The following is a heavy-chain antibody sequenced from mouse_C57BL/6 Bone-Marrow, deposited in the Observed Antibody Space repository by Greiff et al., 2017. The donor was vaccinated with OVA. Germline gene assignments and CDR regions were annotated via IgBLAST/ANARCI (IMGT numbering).Heavy chain of an antibody. Sequence: VQLQPSGPGLVQPSQSLSITCTVSGFSLTSYGVHWVRQSPGKGLEWLGVILSGGSTDYNAAFISRLSISKDNSKSQVFFKMNSLQADDTAIYYCATRGTTAWYFDVWGTGTTVTVSS. J-gene: IGHJ1*03. CDR2: ILSGGST. CDR3: ATRGTTAWYFDV. CDR1: GFSLTSYG. D-gene: IGHD1-2*01. V-gene: IGHV2-2*01.